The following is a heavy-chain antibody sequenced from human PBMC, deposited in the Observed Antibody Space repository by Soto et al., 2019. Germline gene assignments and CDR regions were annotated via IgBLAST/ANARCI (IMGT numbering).Heavy chain of an antibody. Sequence: SETLSLTCTVSGGSISNYYWSWIRQPPGKGLEWIGDIYYSGSTNYTPSLKSRVTISVDTSKNQFSLKLSSVTAADTAVYYCARDSGYNYGSFRWFDPWGQGTLVTVSS. D-gene: IGHD5-18*01. CDR1: GGSISNYY. CDR3: ARDSGYNYGSFRWFDP. CDR2: IYYSGST. V-gene: IGHV4-59*01. J-gene: IGHJ5*02.